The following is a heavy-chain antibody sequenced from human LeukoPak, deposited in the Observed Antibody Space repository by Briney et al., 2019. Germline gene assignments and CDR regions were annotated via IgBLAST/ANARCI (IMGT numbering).Heavy chain of an antibody. D-gene: IGHD3-10*01. J-gene: IGHJ4*02. V-gene: IGHV3-7*03. CDR1: GFTFSNNW. CDR2: VKKDESEK. CDR3: ARGPPYGSRSDYFDY. Sequence: GGSLRLSCAASGFTFSNNWMTWDRQAPGKGLEWVASVKKDESEKYYVDSVKGRFTISRDNAKNSLYPQMNSLRVEDTAVYYCARGPPYGSRSDYFDYWGQGTLVTVSS.